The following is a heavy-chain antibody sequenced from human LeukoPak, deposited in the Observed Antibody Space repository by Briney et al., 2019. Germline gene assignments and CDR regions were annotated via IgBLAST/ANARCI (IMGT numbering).Heavy chain of an antibody. V-gene: IGHV3-33*01. CDR1: GFTFSDYD. CDR3: ARRGGTTTWYYFDW. J-gene: IGHJ4*02. D-gene: IGHD1-14*01. Sequence: AGGSLRLSCAASGFTFSDYDMHWVRQALGKGLEWVGVIWRDGSEAYYTDTVKGRFTISRDNSKNTLYLQMNSLGAEDTAVYYCARRGGTTTWYYFDWCGQGTLVTVSA. CDR2: IWRDGSEA.